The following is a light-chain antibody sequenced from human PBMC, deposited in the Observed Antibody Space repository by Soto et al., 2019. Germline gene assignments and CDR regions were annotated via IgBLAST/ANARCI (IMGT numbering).Light chain of an antibody. CDR2: GAS. CDR3: QQYGSSPS. V-gene: IGKV3-20*01. J-gene: IGKJ4*01. Sequence: EIALTQSPGTLSLSPGERATLSCRASQSVSSSYLAWYQQKPGQAPRLLIYGASSRATGIPDRFSGSGSGTDFTLTISRLEPEDFAVYYCQQYGSSPSFGGGTKV. CDR1: QSVSSSY.